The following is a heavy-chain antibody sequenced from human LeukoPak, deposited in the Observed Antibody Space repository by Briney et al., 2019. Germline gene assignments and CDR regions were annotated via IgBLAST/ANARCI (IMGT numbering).Heavy chain of an antibody. Sequence: GESLQISCKGSGYSFTSYWIGWVRQLPGKGLEWMGIIYPGDSDTRYSPSFQGQVTISADKSISTAYLQWSSLKASDTAMYYCARPRGRGYDFWSGSLDWFDPWGQGTLVTVSS. D-gene: IGHD3-3*01. V-gene: IGHV5-51*01. J-gene: IGHJ5*02. CDR1: GYSFTSYW. CDR3: ARPRGRGYDFWSGSLDWFDP. CDR2: IYPGDSDT.